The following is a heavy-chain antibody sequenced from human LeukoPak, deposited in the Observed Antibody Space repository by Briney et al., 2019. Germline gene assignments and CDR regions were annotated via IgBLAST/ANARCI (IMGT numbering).Heavy chain of an antibody. CDR1: GFTFSSYW. CDR3: ARDATYSEGATYYDRLDY. D-gene: IGHD3-22*01. CDR2: INRDGTTK. J-gene: IGHJ4*02. V-gene: IGHV3-7*04. Sequence: GSLRLSCAASGFTFSSYWMTWVGQAPGKGLEWVANINRDGTTKNYVDSVQVRFTISRDNAQSSLYLQMSSLRAEDTAVYFCARDATYSEGATYYDRLDYWGQGAPVTVSS.